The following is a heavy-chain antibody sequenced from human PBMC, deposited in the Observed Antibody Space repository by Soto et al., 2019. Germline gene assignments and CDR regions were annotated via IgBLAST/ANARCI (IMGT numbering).Heavy chain of an antibody. Sequence: SETLSLTCTVSGGSISSYYWSWIRQPPGKGLEWIGYIYYSGSTNYNPSLKSRVTISVDTSKNQFSLKLSSVTAADTAVYYCARLVGAVAVPDYWGQGTLATVSS. CDR3: ARLVGAVAVPDY. V-gene: IGHV4-59*01. J-gene: IGHJ4*02. D-gene: IGHD6-19*01. CDR2: IYYSGST. CDR1: GGSISSYY.